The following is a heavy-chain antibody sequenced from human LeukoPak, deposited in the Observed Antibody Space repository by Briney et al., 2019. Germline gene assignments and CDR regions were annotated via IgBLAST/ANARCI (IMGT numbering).Heavy chain of an antibody. CDR3: AKAEGYSSSWYDY. CDR2: IKQDGSEK. Sequence: PGGSLRLSCAASGFTFSSYWMSWVRQAPGKGLEWVANIKQDGSEKYYADSVKGRFTISRDNSKNTLYLQMNSLRAEDTAVYYCAKAEGYSSSWYDYWGQETLVTVSS. CDR1: GFTFSSYW. D-gene: IGHD6-13*01. J-gene: IGHJ4*02. V-gene: IGHV3-7*03.